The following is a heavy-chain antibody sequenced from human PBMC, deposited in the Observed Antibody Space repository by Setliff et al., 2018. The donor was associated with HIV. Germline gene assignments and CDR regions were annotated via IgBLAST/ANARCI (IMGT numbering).Heavy chain of an antibody. CDR2: VIPMFGTG. Sequence: GASVKVSCKTSGGTFSSYGISWVRQAPGQGLEWMGGVIPMFGTGFYAQKFQGRVTITTDESRSTAYMELSCLSSEDTAVFYCARVGHSSSYHYYGMDVWGQGTTVTVSS. D-gene: IGHD6-13*01. CDR1: GGTFSSYG. V-gene: IGHV1-69*05. J-gene: IGHJ6*02. CDR3: ARVGHSSSYHYYGMDV.